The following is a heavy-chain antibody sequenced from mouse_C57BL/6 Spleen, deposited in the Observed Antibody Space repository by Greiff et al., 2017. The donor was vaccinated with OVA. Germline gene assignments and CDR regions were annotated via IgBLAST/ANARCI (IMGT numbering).Heavy chain of an antibody. Sequence: QVQLQQPGAELVRPGSSVKLSCKASGYTFTSYWMHWVKQRPIQGLEWIGNIDPSDSETHYNQKFKDKATLTVEKPSSTAYMPLSSLTSEDSAGYYCARPKYYGSSGGFAYWGQGTLVTVSA. CDR2: IDPSDSET. V-gene: IGHV1-52*01. CDR3: ARPKYYGSSGGFAY. CDR1: GYTFTSYW. J-gene: IGHJ3*01. D-gene: IGHD1-1*01.